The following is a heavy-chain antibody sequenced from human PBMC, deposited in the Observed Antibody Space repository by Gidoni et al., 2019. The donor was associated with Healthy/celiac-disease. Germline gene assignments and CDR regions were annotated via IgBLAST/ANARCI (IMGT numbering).Heavy chain of an antibody. V-gene: IGHV3-23*01. D-gene: IGHD3-22*01. CDR2: ISGSGGST. CDR1: SYD. CDR3: AKGFYDSRGYYYNYYYYGMDV. Sequence: SYDMSWVRQAPGKGLEWVSAISGSGGSTYYADSVKGRFTISRDNSKNTLYLQMNSLRAEDTAVYYCAKGFYDSRGYYYNYYYYGMDVWGQGTTVTVSS. J-gene: IGHJ6*02.